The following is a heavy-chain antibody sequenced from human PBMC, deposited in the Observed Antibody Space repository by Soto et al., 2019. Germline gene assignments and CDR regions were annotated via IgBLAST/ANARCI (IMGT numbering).Heavy chain of an antibody. CDR2: IWYDGSNK. Sequence: QVQLVESGGGVVQPGRSLRLSCAASGFTFSSYGMHWVRQAPGKGLEWVAVIWYDGSNKYYADSVKGRFTISRDNSKNTLYLQMNSLRAEDTAVYYCARAKQWLGEYYYYYYGMDVWGQGTTVTVSS. D-gene: IGHD6-19*01. CDR1: GFTFSSYG. V-gene: IGHV3-33*01. J-gene: IGHJ6*02. CDR3: ARAKQWLGEYYYYYYGMDV.